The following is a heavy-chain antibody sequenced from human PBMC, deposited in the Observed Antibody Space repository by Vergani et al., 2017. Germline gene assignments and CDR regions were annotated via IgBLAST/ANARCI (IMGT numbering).Heavy chain of an antibody. CDR1: GFIFSDHY. CDR3: ARDFLTRVTTLDYYYMGV. CDR2: ISYEGNKK. Sequence: VQVVESGGGLVQPGGSLRLSCAASGFIFSDHYMDWVRQAPGKGLEWVSVISYEGNKKNYADSVKGRFTISRDNSKNTLYLEMNALRAEDTAVYYCARDFLTRVTTLDYYYMGVWGKGTTVTVSS. D-gene: IGHD1-1*01. J-gene: IGHJ6*03. V-gene: IGHV3-30*03.